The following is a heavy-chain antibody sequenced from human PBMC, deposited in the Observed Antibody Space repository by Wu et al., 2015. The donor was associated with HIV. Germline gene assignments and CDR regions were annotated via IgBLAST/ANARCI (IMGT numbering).Heavy chain of an antibody. Sequence: QVQLLQSGAEVRKPGASVKISCKVSGYTFNVFNINWVRQTSGLGLEWMGWMNPKSGSTGYSQQFQGRVSMTRDTSRSTAFLELNSLTSDDTAVYYCVRVGVSMTSAETMEYFQYWGQGTLITVSS. CDR3: VRVGVSMTSAETMEYFQY. V-gene: IGHV1-8*02. CDR1: GYTFNVFN. J-gene: IGHJ1*01. D-gene: IGHD1-26*01. CDR2: MNPKSGST.